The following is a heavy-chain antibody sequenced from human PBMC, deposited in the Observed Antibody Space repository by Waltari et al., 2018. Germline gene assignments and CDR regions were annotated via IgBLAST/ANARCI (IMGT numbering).Heavy chain of an antibody. CDR2: IHSDDSGK. J-gene: IGHJ6*02. Sequence: EVQLVESGGGLVQPGGSLRLSCAASGFTFSSYWMHWVRQVPGKGLVWVPLIHSDDSGKNYADSVKGRVTISRDNAKNTLYLQMNRLRAEDTAVYFCARVSRRTYRSPVPGRHYYYGMDVWGQGTTVTVSS. D-gene: IGHD1-1*01. CDR1: GFTFSSYW. V-gene: IGHV3-74*01. CDR3: ARVSRRTYRSPVPGRHYYYGMDV.